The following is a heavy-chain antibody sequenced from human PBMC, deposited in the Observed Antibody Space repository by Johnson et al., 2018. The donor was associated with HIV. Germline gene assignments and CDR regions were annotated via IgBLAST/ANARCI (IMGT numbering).Heavy chain of an antibody. CDR1: AVTFSSDK. Sequence: VQLVESGGGVVQPGRSLRLSCAASAVTFSSDKMHWVRQAPGTGLQWVAYIHSGGNHIVYADSVRGRFIISRDNAKNALYLQMNSLRAEDTAVYYCAREGKWLHLGGATDGFDIWGQGTMVTVSS. D-gene: IGHD5-24*01. CDR2: IHSGGNHI. J-gene: IGHJ3*02. V-gene: IGHV3-48*03. CDR3: AREGKWLHLGGATDGFDI.